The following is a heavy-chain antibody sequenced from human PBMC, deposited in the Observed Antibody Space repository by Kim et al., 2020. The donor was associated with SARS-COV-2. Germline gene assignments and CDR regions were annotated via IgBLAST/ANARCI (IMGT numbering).Heavy chain of an antibody. CDR1: GGSISSGGYS. Sequence: SETLSLTCAVSGGSISSGGYSWSWIRQPPGKGLEWIGYIYHSGSTYYNPSLKSRVTISVDRSKNQFSLKLSSVTAADTAVYYCARGSYYYYYMDVWGKGTTVTVSS. CDR3: ARGSYYYYYMDV. V-gene: IGHV4-30-2*01. CDR2: IYHSGST. J-gene: IGHJ6*03.